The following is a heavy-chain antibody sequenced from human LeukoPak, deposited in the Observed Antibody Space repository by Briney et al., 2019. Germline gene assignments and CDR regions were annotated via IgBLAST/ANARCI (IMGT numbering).Heavy chain of an antibody. Sequence: GGSLRLSCAASGFTFSSYAMSWVRQAPVKGLEWVSGISGSGDSTYYADSVKGRFTISRDKSKNTLYLQMNSLRAEDTALYYCTRTRGCSSTSCYADYWGQGTLVTVSS. J-gene: IGHJ4*02. CDR1: GFTFSSYA. V-gene: IGHV3-23*01. D-gene: IGHD2-2*01. CDR2: ISGSGDST. CDR3: TRTRGCSSTSCYADY.